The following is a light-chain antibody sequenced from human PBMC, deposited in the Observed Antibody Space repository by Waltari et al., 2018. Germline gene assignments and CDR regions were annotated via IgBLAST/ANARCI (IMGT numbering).Light chain of an antibody. J-gene: IGKJ1*01. CDR3: QQYSSSPRT. CDR2: GAS. CDR1: QSVSSNY. Sequence: ELVLTQSPGPLSLSPGEGATLSCWASQSVSSNYLAWYQQKPGQAPRLLIYGASFRATGIPDRFSGSGSGTDFSLIISRLEPEDFVVYYCQQYSSSPRTFGQGTKVEIK. V-gene: IGKV3-20*01.